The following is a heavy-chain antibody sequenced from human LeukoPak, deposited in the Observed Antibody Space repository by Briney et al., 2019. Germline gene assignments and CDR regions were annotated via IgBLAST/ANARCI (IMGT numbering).Heavy chain of an antibody. V-gene: IGHV3-48*03. J-gene: IGHJ3*02. D-gene: IGHD2-15*01. Sequence: GGSLRLSCAASGFTFRSYEMNWVRQGPGKGLEWVSYISSSGTTKYYADSVKGRFTLSRDNAKKSLSLQMNSLRAEDTAVYYCARGGYCSGGNCYEVSAFDIWGQGTMVTVSS. CDR1: GFTFRSYE. CDR3: ARGGYCSGGNCYEVSAFDI. CDR2: ISSSGTTK.